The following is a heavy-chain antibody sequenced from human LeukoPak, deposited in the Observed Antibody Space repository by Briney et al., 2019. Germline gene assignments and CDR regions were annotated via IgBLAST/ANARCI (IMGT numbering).Heavy chain of an antibody. J-gene: IGHJ3*01. CDR1: GFTFTGYS. Sequence: KTGGSLRLSCVVSGFTFTGYSMNWVRQAPGKGLEWVSSISSSSSHIFYADSVKGRFTISRDNARNALDLQMNSLRAEDAAVYYCARAEGRDAFDVWGQGTMVIVSS. CDR2: ISSSSSHI. CDR3: ARAEGRDAFDV. V-gene: IGHV3-21*01.